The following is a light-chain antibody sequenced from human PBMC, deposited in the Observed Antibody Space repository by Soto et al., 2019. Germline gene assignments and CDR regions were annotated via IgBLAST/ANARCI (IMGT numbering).Light chain of an antibody. CDR3: QNYHTAAPIT. CDR1: QDINTD. Sequence: DIQMTQSPSSLSASVGDTVTSTCRASQDINTDLAWYQQKPGEVPQIIVYAASTLQSGVPSRFRGSGSGTDFTLTIRSLQPEDVATYFCQNYHTAAPITFGPGTTVDI. J-gene: IGKJ3*01. V-gene: IGKV1-27*01. CDR2: AAS.